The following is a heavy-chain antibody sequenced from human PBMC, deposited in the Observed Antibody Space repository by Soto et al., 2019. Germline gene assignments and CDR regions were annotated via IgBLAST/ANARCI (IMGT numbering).Heavy chain of an antibody. CDR2: ISANNGDT. CDR1: GYTFTSHG. CDR3: ARSQGSSTSLEIYYYYYYGMDV. Sequence: QVQLVQSGGEVRKPGASVKVSCKASGYTFTSHGISWVRQAPGHGLEWMAWISANNGDTNYAQKFQGRVTITADESTSTAYMELSSLRSEDTAVYYCARSQGSSTSLEIYYYYYYGMDVWGQGTTVTVSS. V-gene: IGHV1-18*01. D-gene: IGHD2-2*01. J-gene: IGHJ6*02.